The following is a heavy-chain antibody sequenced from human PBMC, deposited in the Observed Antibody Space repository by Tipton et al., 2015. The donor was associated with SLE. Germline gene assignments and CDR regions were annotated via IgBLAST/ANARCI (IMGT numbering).Heavy chain of an antibody. D-gene: IGHD2-8*01. CDR2: LSRSSTTI. CDR1: GFTFSDYA. Sequence: SLRLSCATSGFTFSDYAMNWVRQAPGKGLEWISSLSRSSTTIFYADSVKGRFTISRDNVKNSLYLQMNSLRAEDTAVYYCARDPLNAALDYWGQGALVTVSS. V-gene: IGHV3-48*01. CDR3: ARDPLNAALDY. J-gene: IGHJ4*02.